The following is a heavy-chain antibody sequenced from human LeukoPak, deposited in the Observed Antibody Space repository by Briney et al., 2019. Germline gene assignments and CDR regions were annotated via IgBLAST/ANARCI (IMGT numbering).Heavy chain of an antibody. CDR1: GGSISSYY. CDR2: IFYSGGS. D-gene: IGHD2-2*01. V-gene: IGHV4-59*08. CDR3: ARLGSTFDI. Sequence: PSETLSLTCTVSGGSISSYYWTWIRQPPGKGLEWIGYIFYSGGSNYNPSLKSRVTISVDTSKNHFSLKLSSVTAADTAVYYCARLGSTFDIWGQGTMVTVPS. J-gene: IGHJ3*02.